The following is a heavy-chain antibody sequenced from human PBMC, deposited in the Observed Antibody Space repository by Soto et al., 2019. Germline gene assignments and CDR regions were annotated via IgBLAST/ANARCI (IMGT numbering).Heavy chain of an antibody. CDR2: INHSGST. Sequence: QLQLQESGSGLVKPSETLSLTCAVYGGSFSGYYWSWIRQPPGKGLEWIGEINHSGSTNYNPSLKSRVTISVDTSKNQFSLKLSSVTAADTAVYYCARMVGIEYSSSVIDYWGQGTLVTVSS. CDR1: GGSFSGYY. CDR3: ARMVGIEYSSSVIDY. V-gene: IGHV4-34*01. D-gene: IGHD6-6*01. J-gene: IGHJ4*02.